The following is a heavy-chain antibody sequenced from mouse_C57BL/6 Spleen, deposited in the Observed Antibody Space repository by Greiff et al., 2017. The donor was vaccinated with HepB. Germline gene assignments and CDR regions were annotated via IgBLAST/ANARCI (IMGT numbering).Heavy chain of an antibody. Sequence: VQLKQSGPELVKPGASVKISCKASGYSFTDYNMNWVKQSNGKSLEWIGVINPNYGTTSYNQKFKGKATLTVYKSSSTAYMQLNSLTSEDSAVYCGASHGASFAYWGQGTLVTVSA. CDR2: INPNYGTT. V-gene: IGHV1-39*01. CDR1: GYSFTDYN. J-gene: IGHJ3*01. CDR3: ASHGASFAY.